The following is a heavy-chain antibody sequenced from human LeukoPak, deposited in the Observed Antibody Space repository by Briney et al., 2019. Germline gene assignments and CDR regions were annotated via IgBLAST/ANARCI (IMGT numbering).Heavy chain of an antibody. CDR1: GYSISSGYY. CDR2: IYHSGST. J-gene: IGHJ5*02. V-gene: IGHV4-38-2*01. CDR3: ARCRSPEGRWFDP. Sequence: PSETLSLTCAVSGYSISSGYYWGWIRQPPEKGLEWIGSIYHSGSTYYNPSLKSRVTISVDTSKNQFSLKLSSVTAADTAVYYCARCRSPEGRWFDPWGQGTLVTVSS. D-gene: IGHD6-6*01.